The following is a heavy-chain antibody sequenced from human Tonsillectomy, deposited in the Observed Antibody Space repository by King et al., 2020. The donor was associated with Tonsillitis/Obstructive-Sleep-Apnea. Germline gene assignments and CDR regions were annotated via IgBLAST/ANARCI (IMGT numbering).Heavy chain of an antibody. CDR3: ARGHSGRYQRTVGFDL. J-gene: IGHJ3*01. CDR1: GFTFSSYS. V-gene: IGHV3-21*06. Sequence: VQLVESGGGLVKPGGSLRLSCAASGFTFSSYSMNWVRQAPGKGLEWVSSISSSSGYIYYADSLKGRFTVSRDNAKNSLYVQMNSLRAEDTAVYYCARGHSGRYQRTVGFDLWGQGTMVTVSS. D-gene: IGHD1-26*01. CDR2: ISSSSGYI.